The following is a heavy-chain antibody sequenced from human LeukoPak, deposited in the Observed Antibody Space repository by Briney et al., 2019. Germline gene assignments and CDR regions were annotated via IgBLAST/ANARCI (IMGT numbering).Heavy chain of an antibody. D-gene: IGHD2-15*01. J-gene: IGHJ5*02. Sequence: GGSLRLSCAASGFTFSDYYMSWVRQAPGKGLEWVAYVSDSGSTRYAVSVRGRFTVSRDNSKNTLYLQMNSLRAEDTAVYYCAKDLSSGGSGQKQYNWFDPWGQGTLVTVSS. CDR3: AKDLSSGGSGQKQYNWFDP. CDR2: VSDSGSTR. V-gene: IGHV3-11*04. CDR1: GFTFSDYY.